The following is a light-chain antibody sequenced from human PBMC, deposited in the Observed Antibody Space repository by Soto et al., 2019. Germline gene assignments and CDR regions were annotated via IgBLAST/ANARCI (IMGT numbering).Light chain of an antibody. J-gene: IGLJ3*02. CDR1: STDIGRYNY. CDR2: DVT. V-gene: IGLV2-14*03. Sequence: QSALTQPASVSGSPGQSITISCTGTSTDIGRYNYVSWYQQHPGKAPKLIIYDVTTRLSGISNRFSGSKSGNTASLTISGLQAEDEADYYCCSYTSSSTLGVFGGGTKLTVL. CDR3: CSYTSSSTLGV.